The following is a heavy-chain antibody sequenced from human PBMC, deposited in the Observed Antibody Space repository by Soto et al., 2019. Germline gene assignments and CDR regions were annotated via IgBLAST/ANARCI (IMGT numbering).Heavy chain of an antibody. Sequence: QLQLQESGPGLVKPSETLSLTCSVSGGSISSSSYYWGWIRQPPGKGLEWIGSTYYTGSTYYNPSLKRRVTISVDTSKSQFSLKLRSVTAADTAVYYCARTSGWYIDFDYWGQGTLLTVSS. V-gene: IGHV4-39*01. CDR2: TYYTGST. J-gene: IGHJ4*02. CDR3: ARTSGWYIDFDY. CDR1: GGSISSSSYY. D-gene: IGHD6-19*01.